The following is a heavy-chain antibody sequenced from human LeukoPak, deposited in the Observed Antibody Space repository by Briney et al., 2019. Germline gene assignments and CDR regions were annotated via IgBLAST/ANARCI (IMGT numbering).Heavy chain of an antibody. D-gene: IGHD1-26*01. J-gene: IGHJ6*03. CDR3: ARDPYSGSYGNYYYYFMDV. CDR2: ISGSGGST. Sequence: GGSLRLSCAASGFTFSSYAMSWVRQAPGKGLEWVSAISGSGGSTYYADSVKGWFTISRDNAKNSLYLQMNSLRAEDTAVYYCARDPYSGSYGNYYYYFMDVWGKGTTVTISS. V-gene: IGHV3-23*01. CDR1: GFTFSSYA.